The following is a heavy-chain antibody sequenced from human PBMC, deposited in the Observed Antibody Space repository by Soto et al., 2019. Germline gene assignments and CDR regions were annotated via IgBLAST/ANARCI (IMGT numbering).Heavy chain of an antibody. Sequence: QVELVESGGGVVQPGGSLRLSCAASGFTFSNYGLHWVCQAPGKGLEWAAVISFDGSNKYYATSMKGPFTVSRDNSKNTLYLQMTSLRAEDTAMYYCAIFRREVDPAMITGAYWGQGSLVTVSS. CDR2: ISFDGSNK. J-gene: IGHJ4*02. CDR1: GFTFSNYG. V-gene: IGHV3-30*03. CDR3: AIFRREVDPAMITGAY. D-gene: IGHD5-18*01.